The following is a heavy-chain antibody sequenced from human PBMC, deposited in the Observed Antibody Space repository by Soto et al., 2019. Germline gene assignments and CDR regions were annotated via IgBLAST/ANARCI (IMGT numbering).Heavy chain of an antibody. CDR1: GGSISSGGYY. J-gene: IGHJ6*02. Sequence: PSETLSLTCTVSGGSISSGGYYWSWIRQHPGKGLEWIGYIYYSGSTYYNPSLKSRVTISVDTSKNQFSLKLSSVTAADTAVYYCARDRITMVRGVMGPIYYYYGMDVWGQGTTVTVSS. CDR3: ARDRITMVRGVMGPIYYYYGMDV. V-gene: IGHV4-31*03. D-gene: IGHD3-10*01. CDR2: IYYSGST.